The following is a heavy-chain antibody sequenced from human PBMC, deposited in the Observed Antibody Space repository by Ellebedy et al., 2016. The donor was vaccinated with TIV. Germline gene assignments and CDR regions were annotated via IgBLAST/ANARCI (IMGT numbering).Heavy chain of an antibody. D-gene: IGHD3-10*01. V-gene: IGHV3-21*01. CDR2: ISSSSSYI. CDR1: GFTFSSYS. CDR3: ARTNVLLWFGDFDY. J-gene: IGHJ4*02. Sequence: GESLKISCAASGFTFSSYSMNWVRQAPGKGLEWVSSISSSSSYIYYADSVKGRFTISRDNAKNSLYLQMNSLRAEDTAVYYCARTNVLLWFGDFDYWGQGTLVTVSS.